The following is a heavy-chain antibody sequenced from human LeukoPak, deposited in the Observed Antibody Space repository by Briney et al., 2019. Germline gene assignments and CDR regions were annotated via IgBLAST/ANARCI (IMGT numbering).Heavy chain of an antibody. J-gene: IGHJ4*02. V-gene: IGHV1-8*01. CDR3: ARGRGVVYAADY. Sequence: ASVKVSCKASGYTFTSYDIDWVRQATGQGLEWMGWMNPNSGNTGYAQKFQGRVTMTRNTSISTAYMELSSLRSEDTAVYYCARGRGVVYAADYWGQGTLVTVSS. D-gene: IGHD2-8*02. CDR1: GYTFTSYD. CDR2: MNPNSGNT.